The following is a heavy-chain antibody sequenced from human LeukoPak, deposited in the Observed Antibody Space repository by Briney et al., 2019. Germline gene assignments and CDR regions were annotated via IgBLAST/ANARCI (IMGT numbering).Heavy chain of an antibody. J-gene: IGHJ4*02. Sequence: GGSLRLPCAASGFTFSNAWMSWVRQAPGKGLEWVGRIKSKTDGGTTDYAAPVKGRFTISRDDSKNTLYLQMNSLKTEDTAVYYCTTRTYYDILTGYSHFDYWGQGTLVTVSS. CDR1: GFTFSNAW. CDR3: TTRTYYDILTGYSHFDY. CDR2: IKSKTDGGTT. D-gene: IGHD3-9*01. V-gene: IGHV3-15*01.